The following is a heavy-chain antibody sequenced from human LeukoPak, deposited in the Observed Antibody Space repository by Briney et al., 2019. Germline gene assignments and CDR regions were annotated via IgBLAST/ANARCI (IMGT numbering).Heavy chain of an antibody. Sequence: QAGGSLRLSCAAPGFTFSSYDMHWVRQAIGEGLEWVSAIGTAGDTYYPGSVKGRFTISRANAKNCLYLKMNSIGSGDRARYYVGRSLVVGATYPYHWGQGTLVTVSS. J-gene: IGHJ5*02. V-gene: IGHV3-13*01. D-gene: IGHD1-26*01. CDR3: GRSLVVGATYPYH. CDR2: IGTAGDT. CDR1: GFTFSSYD.